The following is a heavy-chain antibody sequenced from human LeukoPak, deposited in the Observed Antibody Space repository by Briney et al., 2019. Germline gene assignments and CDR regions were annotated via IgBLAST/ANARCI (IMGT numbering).Heavy chain of an antibody. CDR1: GFTFSSYA. D-gene: IGHD6-19*01. CDR3: ARDHSSGYFDY. Sequence: PGGSLRLSCAASGFTFSSYAMYWVRQAPGKGLEWVAVISYDGSNKYYADSVKGRFTISRDNSKNTLYLQMNSLRAEDTAVYYCARDHSSGYFDYWGQGTLVTVSS. J-gene: IGHJ4*02. CDR2: ISYDGSNK. V-gene: IGHV3-30-3*01.